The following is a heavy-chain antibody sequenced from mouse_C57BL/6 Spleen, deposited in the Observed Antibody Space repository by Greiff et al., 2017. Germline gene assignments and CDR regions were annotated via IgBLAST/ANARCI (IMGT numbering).Heavy chain of an antibody. J-gene: IGHJ4*01. Sequence: QVQLKQPGAELVRPGTSVKLSCKASGYTFTSYWMHWVKQRPGQGLEWIGVIDPSDSYTNYNQKFKGKATLTVDTSSSTAYMQLSSLTSEDSAVYYCARPNWDSAMDYWGQGTSVTVSS. CDR1: GYTFTSYW. V-gene: IGHV1-59*01. D-gene: IGHD4-1*01. CDR2: IDPSDSYT. CDR3: ARPNWDSAMDY.